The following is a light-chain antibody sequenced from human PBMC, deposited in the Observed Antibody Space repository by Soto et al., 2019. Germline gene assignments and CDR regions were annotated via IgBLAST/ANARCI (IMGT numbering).Light chain of an antibody. CDR1: QSMSSW. J-gene: IGKJ1*01. CDR2: AAS. CDR3: QQTTKLPWA. Sequence: TTLSSFFGGRVTITCRASQSMSSWLAWYQQKPGKAPKLLIYAASTLQSGVPSRFSGSGSGTDFTLTFSILQPEDFATYYCQQTTKLPWACGQGTKVDIK. V-gene: IGKV1-5*01.